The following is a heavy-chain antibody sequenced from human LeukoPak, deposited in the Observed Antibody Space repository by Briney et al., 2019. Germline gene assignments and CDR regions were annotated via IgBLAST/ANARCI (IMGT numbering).Heavy chain of an antibody. CDR2: ISAYNGNT. Sequence: GASVKVSCKASGYTFTSYGISWVRQAPGQGLEWMGWISAYNGNTNYAQKLQGRVTMTTDTSTSTAYMELRSLRSDDTAVYYCARDLRYYGSGSYYKLGYWGQGALVTVSS. J-gene: IGHJ4*02. CDR3: ARDLRYYGSGSYYKLGY. CDR1: GYTFTSYG. V-gene: IGHV1-18*01. D-gene: IGHD3-10*01.